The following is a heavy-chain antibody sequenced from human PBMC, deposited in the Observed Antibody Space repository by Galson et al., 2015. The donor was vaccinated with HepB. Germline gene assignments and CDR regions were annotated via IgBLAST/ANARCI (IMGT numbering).Heavy chain of an antibody. CDR3: ARPLEYTTSSPLGY. J-gene: IGHJ4*02. Sequence: ETLSLTCAVYGGSFSGYSWSWIRQPPGKGLEWIGEINHSGSTNYNSSLKSRVTISVDTSKSQFSLKLNSVTAADTAVYYCARPLEYTTSSPLGYWGQGTLVTVSS. V-gene: IGHV4-34*01. D-gene: IGHD6-6*01. CDR1: GGSFSGYS. CDR2: INHSGST.